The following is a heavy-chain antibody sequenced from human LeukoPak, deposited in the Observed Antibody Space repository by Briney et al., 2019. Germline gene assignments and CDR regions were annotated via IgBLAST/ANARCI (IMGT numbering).Heavy chain of an antibody. Sequence: PGGSLRPSCAASGFTFSSYSMNWVRQAPGKGLEWVSAISSTRSYIYYADSVKGRFTISSDNAKNSLYLQMNSLRAEDKAVYYRARLSGITVARSRVYGMDVGGQRTTLTVSS. V-gene: IGHV3-21*01. CDR2: ISSTRSYI. J-gene: IGHJ6*02. D-gene: IGHD6-19*01. CDR1: GFTFSSYS. CDR3: ARLSGITVARSRVYGMDV.